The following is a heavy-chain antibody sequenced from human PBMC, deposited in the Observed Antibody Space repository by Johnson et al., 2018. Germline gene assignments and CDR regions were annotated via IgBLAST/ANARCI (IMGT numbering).Heavy chain of an antibody. V-gene: IGHV3-74*01. Sequence: VQLQESGGGLVQPGGSLILSCAASGLTFSSYWMHWVRQAPGKGLVWVSRINSDGSSISYADSVKGRFTISRDNAKYTLYLQMNSLRAEDTGVYYCARGAVAENDAFDIWGQGTMVTVSS. CDR3: ARGAVAENDAFDI. CDR2: INSDGSSI. D-gene: IGHD6-19*01. J-gene: IGHJ3*02. CDR1: GLTFSSYW.